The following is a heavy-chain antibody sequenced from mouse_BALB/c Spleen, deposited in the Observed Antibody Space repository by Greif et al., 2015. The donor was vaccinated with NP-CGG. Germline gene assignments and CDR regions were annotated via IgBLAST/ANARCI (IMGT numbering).Heavy chain of an antibody. J-gene: IGHJ3*01. V-gene: IGHV1-7*01. Sequence: VQLQQSGAELAKPGASVKMSSKASGYTFTSYWMHWVKQRPGQGLEWIGYINPSTGYTEYNQKFKDKATLTADKSSSTAYMQLSSLTSEDSAVYYCASYYGSSAYWGQGTLVTVSA. D-gene: IGHD1-1*01. CDR2: INPSTGYT. CDR1: GYTFTSYW. CDR3: ASYYGSSAY.